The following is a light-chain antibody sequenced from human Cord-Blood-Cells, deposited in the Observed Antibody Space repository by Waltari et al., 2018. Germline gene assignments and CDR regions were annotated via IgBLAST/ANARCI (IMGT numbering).Light chain of an antibody. Sequence: DIQMTQSPSSLSASVGDRVTITCRASQSISSYLNWYQQKPGKAPKLLIYAASSLQRGVTSRFSGRGSGTDFTLTISRLQPEDFATYYCQQSYSTPLTFGGGTKVEIK. CDR3: QQSYSTPLT. CDR1: QSISSY. CDR2: AAS. J-gene: IGKJ4*01. V-gene: IGKV1-39*01.